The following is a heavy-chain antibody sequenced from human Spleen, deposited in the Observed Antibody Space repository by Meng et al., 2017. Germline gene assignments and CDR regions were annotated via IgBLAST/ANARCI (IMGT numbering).Heavy chain of an antibody. Sequence: QVQLQDSGPGLLKPSQTLSLTCTVSSGSITTYDYYWTWIRQPPGKGLEWIGYIYYSGSTYYNPSLTSRISMSVDPSKSQFSLKVSSVTAADTAVYFCARAPRGTYFDYWGQGTLVTVSS. V-gene: IGHV4-30-4*01. D-gene: IGHD1-26*01. J-gene: IGHJ4*02. CDR1: SGSITTYDYY. CDR2: IYYSGST. CDR3: ARAPRGTYFDY.